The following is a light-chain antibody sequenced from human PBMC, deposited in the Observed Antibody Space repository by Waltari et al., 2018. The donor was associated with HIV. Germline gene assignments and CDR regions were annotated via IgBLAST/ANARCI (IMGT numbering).Light chain of an antibody. CDR2: EVT. CDR1: SSDVGNYNL. V-gene: IGLV2-23*02. J-gene: IGLJ2*01. CDR3: CSYAASRSVV. Sequence: QSALAQPASVSDSPGQSITISCTGTSSDVGNYNLVSWYQQHPGKVPKLIIYEVTKRPPWVSNRFAGSKSGNTASLTISGLQAEDEADYYCCSYAASRSVVFGGGTKLTVL.